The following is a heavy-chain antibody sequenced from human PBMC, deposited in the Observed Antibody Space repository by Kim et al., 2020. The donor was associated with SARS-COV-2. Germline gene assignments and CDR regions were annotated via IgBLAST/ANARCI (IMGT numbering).Heavy chain of an antibody. V-gene: IGHV4-59*13. D-gene: IGHD6-13*01. CDR3: ARDYRPFSSSWYDYYYGMDV. J-gene: IGHJ6*02. CDR2: IYYSGST. Sequence: SETLSLTCTVSGGSISSYYWSWIRQPPGKGLEWIGYIYYSGSTNYNPSLKSRVTISVDTSKNQFSLKLSSVTAADTAVYYCARDYRPFSSSWYDYYYGMDVWGQGTTVTVSS. CDR1: GGSISSYY.